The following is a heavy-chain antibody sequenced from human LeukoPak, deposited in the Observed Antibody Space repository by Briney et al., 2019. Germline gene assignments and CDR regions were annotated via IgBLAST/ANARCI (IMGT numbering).Heavy chain of an antibody. J-gene: IGHJ4*02. CDR1: GGSISSNRYY. D-gene: IGHD3-22*01. CDR3: VNYYDSSDYQQPNHFDY. CDR2: INYSGNT. V-gene: IGHV4-39*01. Sequence: PSETLSLTCTVSGGSISSNRYYWGWIRQTPGRALEWIGSINYSGNTYYSPSHKSRVTMSVDTSKNQFSLKLSSVTAADTAVYYCVNYYDSSDYQQPNHFDYWGQGTLVTVSS.